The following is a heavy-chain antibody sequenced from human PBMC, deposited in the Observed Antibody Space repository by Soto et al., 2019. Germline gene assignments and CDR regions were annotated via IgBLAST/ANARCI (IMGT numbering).Heavy chain of an antibody. CDR2: ISGSGGST. V-gene: IGHV3-23*01. J-gene: IGHJ4*02. CDR3: AKAPTRPALYDYIWGSYRYPLDY. Sequence: GGSLRLSCAASGFTFSSYAMSWVRQAPGKGLEWVSAISGSGGSTYYADSVKGRFTISRDNSKNTLYLQMNSLRAEDTAVYYCAKAPTRPALYDYIWGSYRYPLDYWGQGTLVTASS. D-gene: IGHD3-16*02. CDR1: GFTFSSYA.